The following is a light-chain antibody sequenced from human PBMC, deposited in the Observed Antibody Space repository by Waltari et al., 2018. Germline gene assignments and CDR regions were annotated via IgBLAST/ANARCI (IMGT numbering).Light chain of an antibody. V-gene: IGLV1-40*01. CDR1: SSNIGAGYD. CDR3: QSYDSSLSGSRVYV. J-gene: IGLJ1*01. CDR2: GNS. Sequence: QSVLTQPPSVSGAPGPRVTISCTGSSSNIGAGYDVHWYQQLPGTAPKLLIYGNSNRPSGVPDRFSGSKSGTSASLAITGLQAEDEADYYCQSYDSSLSGSRVYVFGTGTKVTVL.